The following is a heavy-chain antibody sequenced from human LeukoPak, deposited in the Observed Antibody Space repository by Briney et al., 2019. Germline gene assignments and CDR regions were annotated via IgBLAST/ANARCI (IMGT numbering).Heavy chain of an antibody. Sequence: GGSLRLSCAASGFTFSSYEMNWVRQAPGKGLEWVSYISSSGSTIYYADSVNGRFTISRDNAKNSLYLQMNSLRAEDTAVYYCARSTPNPYYYYGMDVWGKGTTVTVSS. CDR2: ISSSGSTI. V-gene: IGHV3-48*03. CDR3: ARSTPNPYYYYGMDV. CDR1: GFTFSSYE. J-gene: IGHJ6*04.